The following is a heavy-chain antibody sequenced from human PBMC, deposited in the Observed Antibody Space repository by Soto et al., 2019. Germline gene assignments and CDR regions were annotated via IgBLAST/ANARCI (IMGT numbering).Heavy chain of an antibody. CDR3: ARVPTYYSPYYSYAMDV. J-gene: IGHJ6*02. CDR1: GFTFGNYE. CDR2: ISSSASSI. Sequence: PGGSLRLSCAASGFTFGNYELNWVRQAPGKGLEWVAYISSSASSIYYASSVKGRFTVSRDNAKNSLYLQMNSPTAEDTAVYYCARVPTYYSPYYSYAMDVWGRGTTVTVSS. D-gene: IGHD2-21*01. V-gene: IGHV3-48*03.